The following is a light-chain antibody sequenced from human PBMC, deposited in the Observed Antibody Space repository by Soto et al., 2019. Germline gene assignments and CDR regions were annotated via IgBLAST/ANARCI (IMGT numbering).Light chain of an antibody. V-gene: IGLV2-14*01. Sequence: QSALTQPASVSGSPGQSITISCSGTSSDVGGYNYVSWYQQHPGEAPKLLISEVSNRPSAISNRFSGSKSGNTASLTISGLQAEDEADYYCSSYTSSSTLLFGGGTKATVL. J-gene: IGLJ2*01. CDR1: SSDVGGYNY. CDR2: EVS. CDR3: SSYTSSSTLL.